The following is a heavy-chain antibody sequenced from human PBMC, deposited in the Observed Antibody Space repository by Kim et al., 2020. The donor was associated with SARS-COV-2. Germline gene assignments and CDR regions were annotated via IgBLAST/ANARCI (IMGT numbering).Heavy chain of an antibody. Sequence: SSTIFYSDSVKGRFTIPRDNAENSLFLQMNGLRDEDTAIYYCAKGFSSFDLWGRGTRVIVSS. CDR2: SSTI. J-gene: IGHJ5*02. CDR3: AKGFSSFDL. V-gene: IGHV3-48*02.